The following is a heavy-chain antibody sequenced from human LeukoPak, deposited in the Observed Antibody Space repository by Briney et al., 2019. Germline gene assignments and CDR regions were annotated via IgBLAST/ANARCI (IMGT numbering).Heavy chain of an antibody. J-gene: IGHJ6*03. D-gene: IGHD3-3*01. CDR1: GGSISSYY. CDR3: ARVPFLEWLRPYYYYMDV. Sequence: PSETLSLTCTVSGGSISSYYWSWIRQPPGKGLEWIGYIYYSGSINYNPSLKSRVTISVDTSKNQFSLKLSSVTAADTAVYYCARVPFLEWLRPYYYYMDVWGKGTTVTVSS. V-gene: IGHV4-59*01. CDR2: IYYSGSI.